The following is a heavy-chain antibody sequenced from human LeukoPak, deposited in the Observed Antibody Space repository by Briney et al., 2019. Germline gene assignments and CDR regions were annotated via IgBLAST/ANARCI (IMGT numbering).Heavy chain of an antibody. CDR3: ARAKPDWNPPDY. D-gene: IGHD1-1*01. CDR1: GGSISSNF. J-gene: IGHJ4*02. Sequence: SETLSLTCTVSGGSISSNFWSWIRQPPGKGLKWISYIYNYGNTRYNPSFKSRATILGDTSRNQFSLKLKSVTAADTAIYYCARAKPDWNPPDYWGQGILVTVSS. V-gene: IGHV4-4*09. CDR2: IYNYGNT.